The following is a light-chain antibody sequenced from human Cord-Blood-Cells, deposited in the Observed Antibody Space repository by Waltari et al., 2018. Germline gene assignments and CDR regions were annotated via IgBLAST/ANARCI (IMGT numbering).Light chain of an antibody. V-gene: IGLV3-1*01. CDR3: QAWDSSTAVV. Sequence: SYELTQPPSVSVSPGQTASINCSGETLGDKYACWYQQKPGQSPVLVIYQDSKRPSGIPERFSGSNSGNTATLTISGTQAMDEADYYCQAWDSSTAVVFGGGTKLTVL. J-gene: IGLJ2*01. CDR1: TLGDKY. CDR2: QDS.